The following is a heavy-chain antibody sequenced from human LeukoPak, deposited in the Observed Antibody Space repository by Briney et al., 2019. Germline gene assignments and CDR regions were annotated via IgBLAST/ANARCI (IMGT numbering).Heavy chain of an antibody. Sequence: PGGSLRLSCAASGFTFDGYAMHWVRQAPGKGLEWVSGISWNSGSIGYADSVKGRFTISRDNAKNSLYLQINSLRAEDTALYYCAKGASMDVWGQGTTVTVSS. J-gene: IGHJ6*02. CDR1: GFTFDGYA. CDR2: ISWNSGSI. CDR3: AKGASMDV. V-gene: IGHV3-9*01. D-gene: IGHD1-26*01.